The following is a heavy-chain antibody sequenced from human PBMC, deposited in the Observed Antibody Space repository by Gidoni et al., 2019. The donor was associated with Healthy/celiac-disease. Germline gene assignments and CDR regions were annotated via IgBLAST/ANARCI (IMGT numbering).Heavy chain of an antibody. CDR1: GFTFSSYG. J-gene: IGHJ4*02. CDR3: AKADYGSSFDY. CDR2: MSYDGSNK. Sequence: QVQLVSSGGGVVQPGRSLRLSCAACGFTFSSYGMHWVRQAPGKGLEWGSVMSYDGSNKYYADSVKGRFTISRDNSKNTLYLQMNSLSAEYTAVYYCAKADYGSSFDYWGQGTLVTVSS. V-gene: IGHV3-30*18. D-gene: IGHD3-10*01.